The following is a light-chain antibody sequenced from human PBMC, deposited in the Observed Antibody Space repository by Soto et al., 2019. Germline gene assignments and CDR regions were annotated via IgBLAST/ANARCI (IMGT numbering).Light chain of an antibody. V-gene: IGLV2-14*01. CDR3: SSYTRSSTVV. CDR1: SSDVGGYNY. CDR2: DVS. Sequence: QSALTQPASVSGSPGQSITISCPGTSSDVGGYNYVSWYQQHPGKAPKLMIYDVSNRPSGVSNRFSGSKSGNTASLTISGLQAEDEADYYCSSYTRSSTVVFGGGSKLPVL. J-gene: IGLJ2*01.